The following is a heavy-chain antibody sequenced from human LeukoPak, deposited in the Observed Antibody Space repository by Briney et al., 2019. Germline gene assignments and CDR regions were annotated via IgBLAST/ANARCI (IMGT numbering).Heavy chain of an antibody. D-gene: IGHD4-17*01. J-gene: IGHJ4*02. CDR3: AKTTVTTGFDY. Sequence: SETLSLTCTVSGGSISGYYWSWIRQPPGKGLEWIGYIYYSGSTNYNPSLKSRVTISVDTSKNQFSLKLSSVTAADTAVYYCAKTTVTTGFDYWGQGTLVTVSS. V-gene: IGHV4-59*08. CDR2: IYYSGST. CDR1: GGSISGYY.